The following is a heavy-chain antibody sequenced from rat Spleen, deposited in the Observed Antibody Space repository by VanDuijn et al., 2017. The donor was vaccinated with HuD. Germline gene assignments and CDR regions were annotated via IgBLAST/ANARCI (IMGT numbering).Heavy chain of an antibody. J-gene: IGHJ4*01. Sequence: EVQLVESDGGLVQPGRSLKLSCAASGFTFTDYYMAWVRPAPTKGLEWIASISTGGGNTYYRDSVKGRFTISRDNAKNTQYLQMDSLRSEDTATYYCTRGYVMDAWGQGASVTVSS. CDR3: TRGYVMDA. CDR2: ISTGGGNT. V-gene: IGHV5S13*01. CDR1: GFTFTDYY.